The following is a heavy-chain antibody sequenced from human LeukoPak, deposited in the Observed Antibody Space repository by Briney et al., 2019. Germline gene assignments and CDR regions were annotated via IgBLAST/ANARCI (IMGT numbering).Heavy chain of an antibody. D-gene: IGHD7-27*01. J-gene: IGHJ3*01. CDR3: ARPGSRD. CDR1: GFTFSSYW. Sequence: GGSLRLSCAASGFTFSSYWVSWVRQAPGKGLEWVANIKQDGSEKYYVDSVKGRFTISRDNAKNSLYLQMNSLRAEDTAVYYCARPGSRDWGQGKMVTVSS. V-gene: IGHV3-7*01. CDR2: IKQDGSEK.